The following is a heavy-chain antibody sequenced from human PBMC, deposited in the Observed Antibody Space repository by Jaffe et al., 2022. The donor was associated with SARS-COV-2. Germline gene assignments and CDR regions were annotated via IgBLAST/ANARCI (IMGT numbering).Heavy chain of an antibody. CDR1: GYSFTRYY. Sequence: QVQLVQSGAELRKPGASVEISCKASGYSFTRYYMHWVRQAPGQGLEWMGILNPTDSSTKYAQKFQGRVTMTSDTSTRTVYMELSSLRSEDTAVYYCARDLSRDSYSDFGIHRGLFDYWGQGSLVTVSS. V-gene: IGHV1-46*01. CDR3: ARDLSRDSYSDFGIHRGLFDY. J-gene: IGHJ4*02. CDR2: LNPTDSST. D-gene: IGHD4-17*01.